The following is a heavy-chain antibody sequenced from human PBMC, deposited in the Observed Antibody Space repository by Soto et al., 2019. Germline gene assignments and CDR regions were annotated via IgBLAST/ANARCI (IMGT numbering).Heavy chain of an antibody. D-gene: IGHD6-19*01. J-gene: IGHJ4*02. CDR3: ARDFVAGTGAIDY. CDR2: INPNRGGT. Sequence: QVQLVQSGAEVKKPGASVKVSCKASGYTFTGYYMHWVRQAPGQGLEWMGWINPNRGGTNYAQKFQGRVTMTRDTSISTAYMELSRLRSDDTAVYYCARDFVAGTGAIDYWGQGTLVTVSS. CDR1: GYTFTGYY. V-gene: IGHV1-2*02.